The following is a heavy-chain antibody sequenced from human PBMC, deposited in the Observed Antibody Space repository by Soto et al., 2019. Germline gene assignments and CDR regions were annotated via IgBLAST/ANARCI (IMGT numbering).Heavy chain of an antibody. D-gene: IGHD2-21*01. Sequence: QITLKESGPPLVKPTQTLTLTCTFSGFSLSTTGVGVGWIRQPPGKALEWLALIYWDDDKRYNPSLKSRLTNTKDTSKNPVVLTMTNLDPVDTATYYCVQSRCGGDCLQSYSSHSYYGLDVWGQGTTVTVSS. CDR3: VQSRCGGDCLQSYSSHSYYGLDV. CDR2: IYWDDDK. CDR1: GFSLSTTGVG. V-gene: IGHV2-5*02. J-gene: IGHJ6*02.